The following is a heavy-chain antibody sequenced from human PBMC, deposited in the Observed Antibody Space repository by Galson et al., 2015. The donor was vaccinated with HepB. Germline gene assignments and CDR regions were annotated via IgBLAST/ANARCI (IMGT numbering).Heavy chain of an antibody. V-gene: IGHV3-30*04. Sequence: SLRLSCAASRSTCSGYAIYGVRHAPGTGLGWVADISYDGRNNYYADSVEGRFTISRDTSKNALYLQMNSLRAEDSAGHYCESFTAETLTNIFDPWGQGALVAVSS. CDR1: RSTCSGYA. J-gene: IGHJ5*02. CDR3: ESFTAETLTNIFDP. CDR2: ISYDGRNN. D-gene: IGHD5-18*01.